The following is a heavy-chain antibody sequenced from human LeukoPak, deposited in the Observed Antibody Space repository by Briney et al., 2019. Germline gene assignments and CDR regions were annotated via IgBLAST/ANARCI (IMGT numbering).Heavy chain of an antibody. D-gene: IGHD3-22*01. CDR3: ARDGIRRYYDSSGYYGYYYYGMDV. CDR2: INHSGST. CDR1: GGSFSGYS. J-gene: IGHJ6*02. V-gene: IGHV4-34*01. Sequence: SETLSLTCAVYGGSFSGYSWTWTRQPPGKGLEWIGEINHSGSTNYNPSLKSRVTISVDTSKNQFSLKLSSVTAADTAVYYCARDGIRRYYDSSGYYGYYYYGMDVWGQGTTVTVSS.